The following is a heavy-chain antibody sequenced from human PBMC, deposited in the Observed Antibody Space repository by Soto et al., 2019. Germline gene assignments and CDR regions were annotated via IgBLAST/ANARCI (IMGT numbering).Heavy chain of an antibody. V-gene: IGHV4-34*01. Sequence: SETLSLTCAVYGGTFSGYYWSWIRQPPGKGLEWIGEVNHSGSTNYNPSLKSRVTISVDTSKNQFSLKLSSVTAADTAVYYCARGWSGLVIIRFDPWGQGTLVTVSS. J-gene: IGHJ5*02. CDR1: GGTFSGYY. CDR3: ARGWSGLVIIRFDP. CDR2: VNHSGST. D-gene: IGHD3-9*01.